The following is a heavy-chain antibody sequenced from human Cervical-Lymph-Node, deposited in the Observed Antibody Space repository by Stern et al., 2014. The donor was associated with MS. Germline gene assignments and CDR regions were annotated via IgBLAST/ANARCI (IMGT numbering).Heavy chain of an antibody. CDR3: ARDLVAPKKFNYYYGLDV. CDR1: GGSISSGDYY. CDR2: IYTSGTT. D-gene: IGHD5-24*01. J-gene: IGHJ6*02. Sequence: VQLVESGPGLVKPSQTLSLTCTVSGGSISSGDYYWNWIRQPAGKGLEWIGRIYTSGTTNYNPSLMSRVTISLDTSKNQFSLKLSSVTAADTAVYYCARDLVAPKKFNYYYGLDVWGQGTTVTVSS. V-gene: IGHV4-61*02.